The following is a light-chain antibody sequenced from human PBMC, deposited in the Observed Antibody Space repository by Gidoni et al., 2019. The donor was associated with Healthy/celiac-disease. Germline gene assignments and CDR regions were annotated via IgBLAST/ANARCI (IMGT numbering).Light chain of an antibody. CDR3: QQRSNWPT. CDR2: DAS. J-gene: IGKJ5*01. CDR1: QSVSSY. Sequence: ELVLTQSPATLSLSPGERATLSCRASQSVSSYLAWYQQKPGQAPRLLIYDASNRATGIQARFSGSGSGTDFTLTISSLEPEDFAVYYCQQRSNWPTFXQXTRLXIK. V-gene: IGKV3-11*01.